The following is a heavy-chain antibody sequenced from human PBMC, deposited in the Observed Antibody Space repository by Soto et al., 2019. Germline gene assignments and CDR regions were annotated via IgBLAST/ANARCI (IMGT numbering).Heavy chain of an antibody. CDR1: GGSISSGGYY. CDR3: ARAPYLGRLSMVRGVPYCYTGMDV. V-gene: IGHV4-31*03. Sequence: QVQLQESGPGLVESSQTLSLTCTVSGGSISSGGYYWSWIRHLPGKGLEWIGYIYHSGATYYNPSLKSRLTLSVDTSENQFSLELSSVTAADTAVYYCARAPYLGRLSMVRGVPYCYTGMDVWGQGTTVTVSS. CDR2: IYHSGAT. D-gene: IGHD3-10*01. J-gene: IGHJ6*02.